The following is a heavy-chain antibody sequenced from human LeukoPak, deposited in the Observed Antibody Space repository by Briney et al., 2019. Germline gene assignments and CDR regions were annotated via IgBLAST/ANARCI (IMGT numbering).Heavy chain of an antibody. D-gene: IGHD3-10*01. J-gene: IGHJ4*02. V-gene: IGHV4-34*01. CDR3: AMLGSQFGELNYFDY. Sequence: SETLSLTCAVYGGSFSGYYWSWLRQPPGKGLEWIGEINHSGSTNYNLSLTSRVTISVDTSKNQFSLKLSSVTAADTAVYYCAMLGSQFGELNYFDYWGQGTLVTVSS. CDR2: INHSGST. CDR1: GGSFSGYY.